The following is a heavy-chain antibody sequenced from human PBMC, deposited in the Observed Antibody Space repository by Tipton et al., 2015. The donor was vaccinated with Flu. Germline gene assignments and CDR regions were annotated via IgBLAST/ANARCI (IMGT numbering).Heavy chain of an antibody. V-gene: IGHV4-39*07. CDR2: IYPSGTT. CDR3: ARDVAAFPAAIRD. J-gene: IGHJ4*02. CDR1: SGSIRSTNYF. D-gene: IGHD6-13*01. Sequence: TLSLTCTVSSGSIRSTNYFCAWIRQPPGKRLELIGSIYPSGTTYYNPSLKSRVTISVDTSKTQVSLKLTSVTAADTAVYYCARDVAAFPAAIRDWGQGTLVTVSS.